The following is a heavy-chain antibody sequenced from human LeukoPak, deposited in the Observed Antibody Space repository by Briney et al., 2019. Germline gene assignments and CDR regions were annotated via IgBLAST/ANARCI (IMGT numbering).Heavy chain of an antibody. J-gene: IGHJ4*02. V-gene: IGHV3-30*07. Sequence: GGSLRLSCAVSGFTFRSYAMHWVRQAPGKGLEWVAVISDDGSRQHYADFLEGRFTISRDNSKNTLYLQMNSLRAEDTAVYYCAKDPTMIVVVIPDYWGQGTLVTVSS. CDR3: AKDPTMIVVVIPDY. CDR2: ISDDGSRQ. D-gene: IGHD3-22*01. CDR1: GFTFRSYA.